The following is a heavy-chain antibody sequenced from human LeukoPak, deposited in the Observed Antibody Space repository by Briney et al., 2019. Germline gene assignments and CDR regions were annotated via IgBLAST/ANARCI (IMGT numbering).Heavy chain of an antibody. CDR3: ARAMIVVVDYYFDY. D-gene: IGHD3-22*01. Sequence: SETLSLTCAVYGGSFSGYYWSWIRQPPGKGLEWIGEINHSGSTNYNPSLKSRVTISVDTSKNQFSLKLSSVTAADTAVYYCARAMIVVVDYYFDYWGQGTLVTVSS. CDR2: INHSGST. V-gene: IGHV4-34*01. J-gene: IGHJ4*02. CDR1: GGSFSGYY.